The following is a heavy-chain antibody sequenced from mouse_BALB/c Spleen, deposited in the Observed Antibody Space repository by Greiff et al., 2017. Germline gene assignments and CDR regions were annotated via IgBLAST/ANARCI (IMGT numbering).Heavy chain of an antibody. CDR3: TRDEGRGFAY. Sequence: QVQLQQSGAELVKPGASVKLSCKASGYTFTSYYMYWVKQRPGQGLEWIGEINPSNGGTNFNEKFKSKATLTVDKSSSTAYMQLSSLTSEDSAVYYCTRDEGRGFAYWGQGTLVTVSA. V-gene: IGHV1S81*02. CDR1: GYTFTSYY. CDR2: INPSNGGT. D-gene: IGHD3-3*01. J-gene: IGHJ3*01.